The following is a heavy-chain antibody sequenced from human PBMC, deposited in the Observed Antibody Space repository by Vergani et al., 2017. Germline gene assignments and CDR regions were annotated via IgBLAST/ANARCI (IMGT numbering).Heavy chain of an antibody. D-gene: IGHD6-13*01. CDR1: GFTFSSYG. V-gene: IGHV3-33*01. J-gene: IGHJ4*02. CDR3: ARTDIAAGGMIDY. Sequence: QVQLVESGGGVVQPGRSLRLSCAASGFTFSSYGMHWVRQAPGKGLEWVAVIWSEGSNKYYADSVKGRFTISRDNSKNTLYLQMNSLRADDTAVYYCARTDIAAGGMIDYWGQGTLVTVSS. CDR2: IWSEGSNK.